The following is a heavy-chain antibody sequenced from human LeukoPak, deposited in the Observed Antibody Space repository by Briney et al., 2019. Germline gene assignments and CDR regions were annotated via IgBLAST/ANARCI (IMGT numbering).Heavy chain of an antibody. D-gene: IGHD2-2*01. CDR2: INHSGST. Sequence: PSETLSLTCAVYGGSFSGYYWSWIRQPPGQGLEWIGEINHSGSTNYNPSLKSRVTISVDTSKNQFSLKLSSVTAADTAVYYCARGRKRYCSSTSCSRYYYFDYWGQGTLVTVSS. V-gene: IGHV4-34*01. CDR1: GGSFSGYY. J-gene: IGHJ4*02. CDR3: ARGRKRYCSSTSCSRYYYFDY.